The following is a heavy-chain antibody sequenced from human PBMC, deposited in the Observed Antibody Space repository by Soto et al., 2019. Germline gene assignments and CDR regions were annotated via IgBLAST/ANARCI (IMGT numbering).Heavy chain of an antibody. D-gene: IGHD3-16*01. Sequence: EVQLVESGGNLVQPGGSPRLSCAASGFTFSSFWMSWVRQAPGKGLEWVANIKQDGSEKYYVDSVKGRFTISRDNAKNSLHLQMDSLRAEDTAVYYCARDYGRSYFDYWGQGTLVTVSS. CDR1: GFTFSSFW. CDR2: IKQDGSEK. CDR3: ARDYGRSYFDY. J-gene: IGHJ4*02. V-gene: IGHV3-7*03.